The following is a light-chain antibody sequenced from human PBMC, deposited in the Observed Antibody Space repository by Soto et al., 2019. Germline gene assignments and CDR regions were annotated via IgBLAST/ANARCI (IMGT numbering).Light chain of an antibody. CDR3: QVWDSSTVV. J-gene: IGLJ2*01. CDR2: RDT. Sequence: SYELTQPLSVSVARGQTATITCGGNKIGNKNVHWCQQKPGQAPVLVIYRDTNRPSGIPERFSGSNSGNTATLTISRAQAGDEAYYYCQVWDSSTVVFGGGTKLTVL. CDR1: KIGNKN. V-gene: IGLV3-9*01.